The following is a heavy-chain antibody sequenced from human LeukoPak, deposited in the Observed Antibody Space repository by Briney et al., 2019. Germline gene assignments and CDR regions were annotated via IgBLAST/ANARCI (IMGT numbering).Heavy chain of an antibody. CDR2: IKQDGSDK. V-gene: IGHV3-7*02. Sequence: PGGSLRLSCAASGFTFSNYWMSWVRQAPGKGLEWVANIKQDGSDKYYVDSVKGRFTISRDNAQNSLHLQMNSLRAEDTAVYYCAILRGANYWGQGTLVTVSS. CDR3: AILRGANY. D-gene: IGHD3-10*01. J-gene: IGHJ4*02. CDR1: GFTFSNYW.